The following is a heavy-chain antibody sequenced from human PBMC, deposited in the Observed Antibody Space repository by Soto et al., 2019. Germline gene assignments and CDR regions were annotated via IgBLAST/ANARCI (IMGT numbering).Heavy chain of an antibody. V-gene: IGHV1-8*01. CDR3: ARGLGADDFWSGTDY. Sequence: ASVKVSCKASGYTFPSYDINWVRQATGQGLEWMGWMNPNSGITGYAQKFQGRVTMTRNTSISTAYMELSSLRSEDTAVYYCARGLGADDFWSGTDYWGQGTLVTVSS. CDR2: MNPNSGIT. CDR1: GYTFPSYD. J-gene: IGHJ4*02. D-gene: IGHD3-3*01.